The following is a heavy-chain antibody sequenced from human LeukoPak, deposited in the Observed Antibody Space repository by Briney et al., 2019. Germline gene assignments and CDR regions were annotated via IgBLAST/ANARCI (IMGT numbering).Heavy chain of an antibody. V-gene: IGHV4-4*07. CDR3: ARVYYSNSYDYWYFDL. Sequence: SETLSLTCTVSGGSISTYYWSWIRQPAGKGLEWIGRIYTSGSTNYNPSLKSRVTMSVDTSKNQFSLKLSSVTAADTAVYYCARVYYSNSYDYWYFDLWGRGTLVTVSS. CDR1: GGSISTYY. CDR2: IYTSGST. D-gene: IGHD6-13*01. J-gene: IGHJ2*01.